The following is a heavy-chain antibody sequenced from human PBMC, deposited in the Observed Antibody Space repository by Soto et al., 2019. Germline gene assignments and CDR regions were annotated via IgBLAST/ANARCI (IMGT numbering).Heavy chain of an antibody. CDR1: GGAFSSYA. CDR3: ARERDYYYYGMDV. V-gene: IGHV1-69*13. CDR2: IIPIFGTA. Sequence: SVKVSCKASGGAFSSYAISWVRQAPGQGLEWMGGIIPIFGTANYAQKFQGRVTITADESTSTAYMELSSLRSEDTAVYYCARERDYYYYGMDVWGQGTTVTVSS. J-gene: IGHJ6*02.